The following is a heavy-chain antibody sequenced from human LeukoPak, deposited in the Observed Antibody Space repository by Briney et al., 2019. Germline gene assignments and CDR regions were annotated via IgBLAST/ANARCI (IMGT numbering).Heavy chain of an antibody. CDR2: IYSDGSSY. J-gene: IGHJ4*02. CDR1: GFTFSSYW. CDR3: ARGGGIYGLWDY. V-gene: IGHV3-74*03. D-gene: IGHD1-26*01. Sequence: GGSLRLSCAASGFTFSSYWMHWVRQAPGKGLVWVSRIYSDGSSYTADSVKGRFTISRDNAKDTLYLQTNSLGVEDTAVYYCARGGGIYGLWDYWGQGTLVTVSS.